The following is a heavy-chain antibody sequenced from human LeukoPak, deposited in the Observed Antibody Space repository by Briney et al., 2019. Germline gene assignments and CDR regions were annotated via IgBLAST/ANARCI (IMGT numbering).Heavy chain of an antibody. CDR3: TKDGGQGADY. Sequence: GGSLRLSCAASGFTFSSYEMNWVRQAPGKGLEWVSYISSSGSTIYYADSVKGRFTISRDNAKNSLYLQMNSLRAEDMAVYYCTKDGGQGADYWGQGTLVSVSS. CDR2: ISSSGSTI. V-gene: IGHV3-48*03. J-gene: IGHJ4*02. D-gene: IGHD3-16*01. CDR1: GFTFSSYE.